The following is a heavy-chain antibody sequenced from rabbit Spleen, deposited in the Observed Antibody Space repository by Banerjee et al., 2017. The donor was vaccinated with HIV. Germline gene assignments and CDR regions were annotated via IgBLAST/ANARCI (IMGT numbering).Heavy chain of an antibody. Sequence: QSLEESGGDLVKPGASLTLTCTASGFSFSSSDYMCWVRQAPGKGLEWISCIAGSSSGFTYSATWAKGRFTCSKTSSTTMTLQMTSLTAADTATYFCARNYVNAFDPWGQGTLVTVS. J-gene: IGHJ2*01. V-gene: IGHV1S40*01. CDR1: GFSFSSSDY. CDR3: ARNYVNAFDP. CDR2: IAGSSSGFT. D-gene: IGHD1-1*01.